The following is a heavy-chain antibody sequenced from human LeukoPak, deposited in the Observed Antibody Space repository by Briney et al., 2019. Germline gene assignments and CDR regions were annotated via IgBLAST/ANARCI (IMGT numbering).Heavy chain of an antibody. J-gene: IGHJ4*02. V-gene: IGHV1-24*01. D-gene: IGHD5-18*01. Sequence: ASVKVSCKVSGYTLTELSMHWVRQAPGKGLEWMGGFDPEDGETIYAQKLQGRVTMTEDTSTDTAYMELSSLRSEDTAVYYCATLAGRIQLWFAFDYWGQGTLVTVSS. CDR1: GYTLTELS. CDR2: FDPEDGET. CDR3: ATLAGRIQLWFAFDY.